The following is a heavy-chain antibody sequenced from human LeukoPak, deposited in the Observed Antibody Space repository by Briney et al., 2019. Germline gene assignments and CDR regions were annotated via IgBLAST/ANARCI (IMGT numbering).Heavy chain of an antibody. CDR2: IIPIFGTA. CDR1: GGTFSDYA. J-gene: IGHJ5*02. CDR3: ARATGYSSTWYPLDP. D-gene: IGHD6-13*01. Sequence: RASVKVSCKASGGTFSDYAISWVRQAPGQGLEWMGGIIPIFGTAKYAQKFQGRVAITADKSTSTAYMELSSLRSEDTAVYYCARATGYSSTWYPLDPWGQGTLVTVSS. V-gene: IGHV1-69*06.